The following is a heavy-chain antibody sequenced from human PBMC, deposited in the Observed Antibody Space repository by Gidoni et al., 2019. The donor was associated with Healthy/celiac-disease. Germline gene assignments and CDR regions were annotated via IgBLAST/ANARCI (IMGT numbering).Heavy chain of an antibody. V-gene: IGHV3-48*03. CDR2: ISSSGSTI. CDR1: GFTFSSYE. CDR3: ATIVVVPHDNWFDP. Sequence: EVQLVESGGGLVQPGGSLRLSCAASGFTFSSYEMNWVRQAPGKGLEWVSYISSSGSTIYYADSVKGRFTISRDNAKNSLYLQMNSLRAEDTAVYYCATIVVVPHDNWFDPWGQGTLVTVSS. J-gene: IGHJ5*02. D-gene: IGHD2-2*01.